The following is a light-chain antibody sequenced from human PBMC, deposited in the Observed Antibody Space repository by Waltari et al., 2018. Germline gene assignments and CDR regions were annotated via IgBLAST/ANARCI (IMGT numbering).Light chain of an antibody. J-gene: IGLJ2*01. CDR2: KAS. CDR3: QSADSSGTYVV. Sequence: SYELTQPPSVSVSPGQTARSTCTGDASPTQNAYWYQQKPGQAPVLVIYKASERPSGIPERFSGSSSGTTVTLTISGVQAEDEADYYCQSADSSGTYVVFGGGTKLTVL. V-gene: IGLV3-25*03. CDR1: ASPTQN.